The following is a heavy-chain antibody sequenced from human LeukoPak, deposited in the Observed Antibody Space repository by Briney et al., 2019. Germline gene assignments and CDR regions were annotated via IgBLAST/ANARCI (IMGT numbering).Heavy chain of an antibody. CDR3: AKDDPVTISRNFDY. J-gene: IGHJ4*02. CDR1: GFTFSSYG. Sequence: PGGSLRLSCAASGFTFSSYGMHWVRQAPGKGLEWVAFIRYDGSNKYYADSVKGRFTISRDNSKNTLYLQMNSLRAEDTAVYYCAKDDPVTISRNFDYWGQGTLVTLSS. D-gene: IGHD3-3*01. CDR2: IRYDGSNK. V-gene: IGHV3-30*02.